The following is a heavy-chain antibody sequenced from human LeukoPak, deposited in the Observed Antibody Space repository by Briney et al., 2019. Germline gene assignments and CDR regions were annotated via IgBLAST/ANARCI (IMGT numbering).Heavy chain of an antibody. D-gene: IGHD3-9*01. J-gene: IGHJ5*02. CDR3: ARKYDILTGYDNWFDP. CDR2: INPNTGAT. Sequence: ASVKVSCKASGYTFTGYYMHWVRQAPGQALEWMGWINPNTGATKYAEKFQGRVTRTGDTSISTGYMELSSLRSDDTAVYFCARKYDILTGYDNWFDPWGQGTLVTVSS. V-gene: IGHV1-2*02. CDR1: GYTFTGYY.